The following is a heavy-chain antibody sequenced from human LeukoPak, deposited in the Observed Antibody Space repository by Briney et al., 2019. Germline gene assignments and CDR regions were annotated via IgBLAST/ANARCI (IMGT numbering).Heavy chain of an antibody. D-gene: IGHD4-23*01. V-gene: IGHV4-59*01. J-gene: IGHJ4*02. CDR2: IYYSGST. CDR1: GGSISSYY. Sequence: SETLSLTCTVSGGSISSYYWSWTRQPPGKGLEWIGYIYYSGSTSYNPSLKSRVTISVDTSKNQFSLKLSSVTAADTAVYYCARGRDGGNYTPLDYWGQGTLVTVSS. CDR3: ARGRDGGNYTPLDY.